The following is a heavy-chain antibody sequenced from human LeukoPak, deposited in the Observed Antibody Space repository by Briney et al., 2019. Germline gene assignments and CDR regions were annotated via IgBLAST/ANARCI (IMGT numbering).Heavy chain of an antibody. Sequence: GGSLRLSCAASGFSFSNYDMHWVRQAPGKGLEWVAVIRYDGNDKYSADSVKGRFTISRDNSKNTLFLQMNTLRAEDTAVYYCAKGGSLGFDYWGQGTLVTVSS. J-gene: IGHJ4*02. CDR3: AKGGSLGFDY. CDR1: GFSFSNYD. CDR2: IRYDGNDK. D-gene: IGHD7-27*01. V-gene: IGHV3-30*02.